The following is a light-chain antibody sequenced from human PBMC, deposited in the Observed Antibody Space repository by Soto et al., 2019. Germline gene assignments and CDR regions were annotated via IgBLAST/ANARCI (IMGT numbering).Light chain of an antibody. CDR1: QSVSSY. J-gene: IGKJ4*01. CDR2: DAS. V-gene: IGKV3-11*01. CDR3: QQRSNWPLLT. Sequence: EIVLTQSPATLSLSPGERAIFSCRASQSVSSYLAWYQQKPGQAPRLLIYDASNRATGIPARFSGSGSGTDFTLTISSLEPEDFAVYYCQQRSNWPLLTFGGGTKVEIK.